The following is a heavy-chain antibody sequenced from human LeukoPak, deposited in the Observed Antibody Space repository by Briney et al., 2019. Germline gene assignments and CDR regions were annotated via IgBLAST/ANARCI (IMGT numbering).Heavy chain of an antibody. V-gene: IGHV3-15*01. D-gene: IGHD6-6*01. CDR3: TTEYSSSYNWFNP. J-gene: IGHJ5*02. Sequence: GGSLRLSCAASGFTFSNAWMAWVRQAPGKGLEWVGRIKSKTNGGTTDYPAPVKGRFTISRDDSKNTLYLQMHSLKIEDTAVYYCTTEYSSSYNWFNPWGQGTLVTVSS. CDR2: IKSKTNGGTT. CDR1: GFTFSNAW.